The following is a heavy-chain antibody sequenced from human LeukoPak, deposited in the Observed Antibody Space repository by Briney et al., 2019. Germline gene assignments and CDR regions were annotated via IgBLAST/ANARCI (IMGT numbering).Heavy chain of an antibody. CDR2: INPNSGGT. V-gene: IGHV1-2*02. CDR1: GYTFTCYY. CDR3: ARDLGFGSSGYTMAYNWFDP. Sequence: ASVKVSCKASGYTFTCYYMHWVRQAPGQGLEWMGWINPNSGGTNYAQKFQGRVTMTRDTSISTAYMELSRLRSDDTAVYYCARDLGFGSSGYTMAYNWFDPWGQGTLVTVSS. J-gene: IGHJ5*02. D-gene: IGHD6-19*01.